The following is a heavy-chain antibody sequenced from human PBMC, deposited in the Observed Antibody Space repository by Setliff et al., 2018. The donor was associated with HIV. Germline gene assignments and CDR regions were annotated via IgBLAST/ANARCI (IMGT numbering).Heavy chain of an antibody. CDR3: ARVIHTGLLYFDF. V-gene: IGHV4-61*02. J-gene: IGHJ4*02. CDR1: GGSISSGSYY. Sequence: SETLSLTCTVSGGSISSGSYYWSWIRQPAGKGLEWIGRIYTSGSTNYNPYLKSRVTISVYTSKNQFSLKLRSVTAADTAVYFCARVIHTGLLYFDFWGLGTLVTVSS. CDR2: IYTSGST. D-gene: IGHD2-8*02.